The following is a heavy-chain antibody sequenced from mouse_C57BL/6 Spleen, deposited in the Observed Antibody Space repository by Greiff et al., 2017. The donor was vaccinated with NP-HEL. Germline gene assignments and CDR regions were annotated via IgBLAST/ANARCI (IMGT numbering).Heavy chain of an antibody. CDR1: GYTFTSYW. V-gene: IGHV1-69*01. D-gene: IGHD2-2*01. CDR2: IDPSDSYT. CDR3: ARGHGYDGFDY. Sequence: VKLMESGAELVMPGASVKLSCKASGYTFTSYWMHWVKQRPGQGLEWIGEIDPSDSYTNYNQKFKGKSTLTVDKSSSTAYMQLSSLTSEDSAVYYCARGHGYDGFDYWGQGTTLTVSS. J-gene: IGHJ2*01.